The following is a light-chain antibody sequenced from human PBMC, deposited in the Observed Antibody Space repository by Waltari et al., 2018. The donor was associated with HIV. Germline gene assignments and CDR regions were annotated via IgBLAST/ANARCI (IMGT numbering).Light chain of an antibody. CDR2: KDS. CDR1: ALPKQY. V-gene: IGLV3-25*03. CDR3: QSADSSGTYVV. Sequence: SYELTQPPSVSVSPGQTARITCSGDALPKQYAYWYQQKAGQAPILVIYKDSERPSGIPERFSGYSSGTKVTLTISGVQAIDEADYYCQSADSSGTYVVFGGGTKLTVL. J-gene: IGLJ2*01.